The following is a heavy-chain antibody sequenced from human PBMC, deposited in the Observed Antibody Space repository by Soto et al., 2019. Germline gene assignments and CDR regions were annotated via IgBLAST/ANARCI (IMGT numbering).Heavy chain of an antibody. Sequence: PGGSLRLSCAASGFTFSSYSMNWVRQAPGKGLEWVSYISSSSSTIYYADSVKGRFTISRDNSKNTLYLQMSSLRAEDTAVYYCAKDSGYSYGYDYFDYWGQGTLVTVSS. CDR1: GFTFSSYS. CDR3: AKDSGYSYGYDYFDY. V-gene: IGHV3-48*01. CDR2: ISSSSSTI. D-gene: IGHD5-18*01. J-gene: IGHJ4*02.